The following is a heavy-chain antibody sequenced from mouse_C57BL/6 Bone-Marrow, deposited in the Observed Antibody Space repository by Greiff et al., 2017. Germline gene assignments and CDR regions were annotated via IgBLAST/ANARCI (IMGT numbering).Heavy chain of an antibody. CDR2: FYPGSGSI. CDR3: ARHDDGLYYYGSSYYFDY. Sequence: VQLQQSGAELVKPGASVKLSCKASGYTFTEYTIHWVKQRSGQGLEWIGWFYPGSGSIKYNEKFKDKATLTADKSSSTVYMELSRLTSEDSAVYFCARHDDGLYYYGSSYYFDYWGQGTTLTVSS. D-gene: IGHD1-1*01. J-gene: IGHJ2*01. V-gene: IGHV1-62-2*01. CDR1: GYTFTEYT.